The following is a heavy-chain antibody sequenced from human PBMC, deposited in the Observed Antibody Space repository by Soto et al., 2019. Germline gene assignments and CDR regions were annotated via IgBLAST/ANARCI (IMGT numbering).Heavy chain of an antibody. D-gene: IGHD5-18*01. CDR3: AREVYGYWIDS. V-gene: IGHV3-53*01. J-gene: IGHJ4*02. CDR1: GFTVSANY. Sequence: GGSLRLSCAASGFTVSANYMSWVRQAPGKGLEWVSIIYSGGNTYYADSVKGRFTISRDSSKNTLFLQMNSLRAEGTAVYYCAREVYGYWIDSWGQGTPVTVSS. CDR2: IYSGGNT.